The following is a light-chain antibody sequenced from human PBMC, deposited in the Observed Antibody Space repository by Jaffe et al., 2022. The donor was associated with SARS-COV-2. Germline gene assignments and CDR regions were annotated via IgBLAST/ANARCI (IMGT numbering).Light chain of an antibody. V-gene: IGKV1-39*01. CDR3: QQSYTMPWT. CDR1: QSINTY. J-gene: IGKJ1*01. CDR2: AAS. Sequence: DIQMTQSPSSLSASVGDSVTITCRASQSINTYLNWYQQKPGKAPKVLVYAASTLQSGVPSRFSGSASGTDFTLTISSLQPEDFATYYCQQSYTMPWTFGQGTNV.